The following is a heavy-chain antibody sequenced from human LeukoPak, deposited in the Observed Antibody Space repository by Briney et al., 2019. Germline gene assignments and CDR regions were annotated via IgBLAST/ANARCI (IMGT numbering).Heavy chain of an antibody. CDR1: GGPISSYY. Sequence: SETLSLTCTVSGGPISSYYWSWIRQPPGKGLEWIGYIYNSGSTNNNPSLKSRVTISVDTSKKQFSLKLSSVTAADTAVYYCARETPYGSGSYPFDYWGQGILVTVSS. CDR3: ARETPYGSGSYPFDY. J-gene: IGHJ4*02. V-gene: IGHV4-59*01. D-gene: IGHD3-10*01. CDR2: IYNSGST.